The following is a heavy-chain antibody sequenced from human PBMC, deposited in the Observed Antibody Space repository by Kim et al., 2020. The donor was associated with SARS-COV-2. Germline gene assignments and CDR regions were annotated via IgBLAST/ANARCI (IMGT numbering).Heavy chain of an antibody. D-gene: IGHD3-3*01. CDR2: IESNGGRT. CDR3: VKAGLWGGYCD. J-gene: IGHJ4*02. Sequence: GGSLRLSCSASGFTFTTYAMQWVRQAPGKGLEFVSAIESNGGRTYYADSVKGRFTISRDNSKNTVFLQMSSLRAEDTALYYCVKAGLWGGYCDLGQGTLVTVSS. V-gene: IGHV3-64D*09. CDR1: GFTFTTYA.